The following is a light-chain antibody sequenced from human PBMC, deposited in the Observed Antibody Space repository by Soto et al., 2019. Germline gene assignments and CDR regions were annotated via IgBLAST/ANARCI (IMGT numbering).Light chain of an antibody. CDR3: QQYGSSIT. CDR2: GVS. V-gene: IGKV3-20*01. CDR1: QSVSSTL. Sequence: ELVLTQSPVALALSSGEIATLSCRASQSVSSTLLTWYQQKPGQAPRLLIYGVSSRATGIPDRFSGSGSGTDFTLTISRLEPEDFAVYYCQQYGSSITFGQGTK. J-gene: IGKJ1*01.